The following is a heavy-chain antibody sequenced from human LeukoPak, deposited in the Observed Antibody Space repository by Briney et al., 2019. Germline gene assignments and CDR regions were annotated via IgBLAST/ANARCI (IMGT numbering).Heavy chain of an antibody. CDR2: IKQDGIEK. V-gene: IGHV3-7*01. CDR3: ARDLGYYYGSGSYRSGAGY. D-gene: IGHD3-10*01. CDR1: GFTLSNHW. Sequence: GGSLRLSCAASGFTLSNHWMIWVRQAPGKGLECVANIKQDGIEKYYLDSVKGRFTISRDNAKNSVYLQMNSLRAEDTAVYYCARDLGYYYGSGSYRSGAGYWGQGTLVTVSS. J-gene: IGHJ4*02.